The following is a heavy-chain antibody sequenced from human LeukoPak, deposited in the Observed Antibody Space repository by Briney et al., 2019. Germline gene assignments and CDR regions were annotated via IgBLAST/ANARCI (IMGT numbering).Heavy chain of an antibody. D-gene: IGHD5-18*01. CDR1: GFTFSDYY. V-gene: IGHV3-9*01. J-gene: IGHJ4*02. Sequence: GGSLRLSCAASGFTFSDYYMSWIRQAPGKGLEWVSGISWNSGSIGYADSVKGRFTISRDNAKNSLYLQMNSLRAEDTALYYCAKDISLGYSYDPFFDYWGQGTLVTVSS. CDR3: AKDISLGYSYDPFFDY. CDR2: ISWNSGSI.